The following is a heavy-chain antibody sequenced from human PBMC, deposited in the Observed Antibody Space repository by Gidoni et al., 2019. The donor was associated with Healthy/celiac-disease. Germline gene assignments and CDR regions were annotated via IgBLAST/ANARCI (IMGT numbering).Heavy chain of an antibody. D-gene: IGHD2-2*01. CDR2: INPNSGGT. CDR1: GYTFTGYY. V-gene: IGHV1-2*02. CDR3: ARDGRYCSSTSCPYYYYYGMDV. Sequence: QVQLVQSGAEVKTPGASVTVSCKASGYTFTGYYMHWVRQAAGQGLEWMGWINPNSGGTNYAQKFQCRVTMTRDTSISTAYMELSRLRSDDTAVYYCARDGRYCSSTSCPYYYYYGMDVWGQGTTVTVSS. J-gene: IGHJ6*02.